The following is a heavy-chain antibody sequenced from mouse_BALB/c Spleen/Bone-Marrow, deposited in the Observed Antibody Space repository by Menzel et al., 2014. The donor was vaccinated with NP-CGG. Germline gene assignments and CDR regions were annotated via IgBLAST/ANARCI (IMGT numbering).Heavy chain of an antibody. D-gene: IGHD1-1*01. CDR3: ASYVYGYYFDY. CDR2: IDPANVNT. J-gene: IGHJ2*01. Sequence: EVKLMESGAELVKPGASVKLSCTASGFNIKDTYMHWVKQRPEQGLEWIGRIDPANVNTKYDPKFQGKATTTADTSSNTAYLQLSSLTSEDTAVYYCASYVYGYYFDYWGQGTTLTVSS. CDR1: GFNIKDTY. V-gene: IGHV14-3*02.